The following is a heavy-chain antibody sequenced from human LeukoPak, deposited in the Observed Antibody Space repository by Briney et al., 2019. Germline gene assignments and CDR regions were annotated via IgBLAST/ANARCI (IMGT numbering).Heavy chain of an antibody. J-gene: IGHJ4*02. D-gene: IGHD1-26*01. Sequence: SETLSLTCTVSGGSISSYYWSWLRQPPGKGLEWLGFIYYSGSTHYKSSLKSRVTISVDTSKNQFSLRLSSVTAADTAVYYCARHSGSSPHYFDYWGQGTLVSVSS. CDR1: GGSISSYY. CDR2: IYYSGST. CDR3: ARHSGSSPHYFDY. V-gene: IGHV4-59*08.